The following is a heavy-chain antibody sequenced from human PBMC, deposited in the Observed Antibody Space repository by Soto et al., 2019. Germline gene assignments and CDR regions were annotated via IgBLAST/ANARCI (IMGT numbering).Heavy chain of an antibody. CDR2: MIPVFDTV. D-gene: IGHD3-22*01. CDR1: GGLFSSYA. J-gene: IGHJ4*02. Sequence: QEQLVQSGAEVKKSGSSVKVSCKDTGGLFSSYAVRWVRQAPGQGLEWMGGMIPVFDTVYYAQKFQGRVTITADESTNTAYMELSSLRSEDTAMYYCARGGSGYVWFNEFWGQGTLVTVSS. V-gene: IGHV1-69*01. CDR3: ARGGSGYVWFNEF.